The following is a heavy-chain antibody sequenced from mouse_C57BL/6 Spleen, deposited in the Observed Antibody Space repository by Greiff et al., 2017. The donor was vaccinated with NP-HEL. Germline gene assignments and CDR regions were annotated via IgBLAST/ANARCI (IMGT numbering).Heavy chain of an antibody. V-gene: IGHV1-15*01. CDR2: IDPETGGT. J-gene: IGHJ3*01. D-gene: IGHD3-2*02. CDR3: TRLDSSGHLFAY. CDR1: GYTFTDYE. Sequence: QVQLQQSGAELVRPGASVTLSCKASGYTFTDYEMHWVKRTPVHGLEWIGAIDPETGGTAYNQKFKGKAILTADKSSSTAYMELRSLTSEDSAVYYCTRLDSSGHLFAYWGQGTLVTVSA.